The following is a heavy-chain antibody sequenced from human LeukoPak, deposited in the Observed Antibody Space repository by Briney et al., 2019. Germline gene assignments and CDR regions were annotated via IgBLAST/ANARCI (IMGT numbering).Heavy chain of an antibody. J-gene: IGHJ4*02. CDR1: GFAFSTYA. CDR2: IDDRGTTI. CDR3: AKYYYYGSGSFSPPEY. V-gene: IGHV3-23*01. Sequence: PGGSLRLSCAASGFAFSTYAMSWVRQAPEKGLEWVSAIDDRGTTIYYADSVKGRFTISRDNSKNTLYLQMGSLRAEDTAVYYCAKYYYYGSGSFSPPEYWGQGTLVTVSS. D-gene: IGHD3-10*01.